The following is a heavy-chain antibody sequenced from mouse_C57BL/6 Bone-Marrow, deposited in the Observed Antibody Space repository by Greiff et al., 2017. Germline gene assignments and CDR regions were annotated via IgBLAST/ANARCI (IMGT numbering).Heavy chain of an antibody. CDR1: GYAFTNYL. CDR2: INPGSGGT. J-gene: IGHJ4*01. D-gene: IGHD1-1*01. V-gene: IGHV1-54*01. Sequence: VQLQQSGAELVRPGTSVKVSCKASGYAFTNYLLEWVKQRPGQGLGWIGVINPGSGGTNYNEKFKGKATLTADKSSSTADMQLSSLTSEDSAVYFCAREEDTTVVAPYAMDDWGQGTSVTVSP. CDR3: AREEDTTVVAPYAMDD.